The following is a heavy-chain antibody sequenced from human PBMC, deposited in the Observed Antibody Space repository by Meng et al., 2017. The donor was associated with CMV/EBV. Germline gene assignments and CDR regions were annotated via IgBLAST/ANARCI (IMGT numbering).Heavy chain of an antibody. CDR3: ARGSDGYSSGWYRY. Sequence: SETLSLTCAVYGGSSSGYYWSWIRQPPGKGLEWIGEINHSGSTNYNPSLKSRITIPVDTSKNQFSLKLSSVTAADTAVYYCARGSDGYSSGWYRYWGQGTLVTVSS. CDR2: INHSGST. D-gene: IGHD6-19*01. J-gene: IGHJ4*02. CDR1: GGSSSGYY. V-gene: IGHV4-34*01.